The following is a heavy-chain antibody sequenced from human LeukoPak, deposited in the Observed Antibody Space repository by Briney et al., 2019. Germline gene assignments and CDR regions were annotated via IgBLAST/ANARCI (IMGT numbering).Heavy chain of an antibody. V-gene: IGHV1-8*01. CDR2: MNPNSDNT. J-gene: IGHJ6*02. CDR1: GYTFTSYD. Sequence: ASVKVSCKASGYTFTSYDINWVRQATGQGLEWMGWMNPNSDNTGYAQKFQGRVTMTRDTSIKTAYMELSSLRSEDTAVYYCARGRKMNSGYGYFYYYGMDVWGQGTTVTVSS. CDR3: ARGRKMNSGYGYFYYYGMDV. D-gene: IGHD5-12*01.